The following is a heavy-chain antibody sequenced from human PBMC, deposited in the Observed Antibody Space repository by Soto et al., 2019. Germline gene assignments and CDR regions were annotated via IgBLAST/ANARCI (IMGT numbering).Heavy chain of an antibody. Sequence: GGSLRLSCAASGFSFSTYNMNWVRQAPGRGLEWVSYISSRSSTIYHADSVKGRFTISSDNAKNSLYLQMDSLRDEDTAVYFCARAIAVGSTSLDYWGLGTRVTVSS. CDR3: ARAIAVGSTSLDY. J-gene: IGHJ4*02. V-gene: IGHV3-48*02. CDR2: ISSRSSTI. D-gene: IGHD6-19*01. CDR1: GFSFSTYN.